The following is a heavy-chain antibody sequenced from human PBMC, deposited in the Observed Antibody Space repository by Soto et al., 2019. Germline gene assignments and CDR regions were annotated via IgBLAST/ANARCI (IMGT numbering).Heavy chain of an antibody. CDR1: GGTFSSYA. D-gene: IGHD3-10*01. CDR2: IIPIFGTA. CDR3: AGLMSGSYYYPIYYYCDMDV. J-gene: IGHJ6*02. V-gene: IGHV1-69*01. Sequence: QVQLVQSGAEVKKPGSSVKVSCKASGGTFSSYAISWVRQAPGQGLEWMGGIIPIFGTANYAQKFQGRVTITTHDSTGTAYMELGSLRSQDTAVYYCAGLMSGSYYYPIYYYCDMDVWGQGTTVTVSS.